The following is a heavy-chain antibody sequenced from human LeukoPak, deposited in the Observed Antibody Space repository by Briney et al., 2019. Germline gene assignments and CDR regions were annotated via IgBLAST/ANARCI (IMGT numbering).Heavy chain of an antibody. CDR2: ISGRAGCT. V-gene: IGHV3-23*01. CDR3: AKCGNSGCHLIDY. D-gene: IGHD5-12*01. CDR1: GFTFNTNA. Sequence: GGSLRLSCAASGFTFNTNAMSWVRQAPGKGLEWGSAISGRAGCTYYADSVKGRFTISRDNSKSTLYLQMNSLRAEDTAVYYCAKCGNSGCHLIDYWGQGTLVTASS. J-gene: IGHJ4*02.